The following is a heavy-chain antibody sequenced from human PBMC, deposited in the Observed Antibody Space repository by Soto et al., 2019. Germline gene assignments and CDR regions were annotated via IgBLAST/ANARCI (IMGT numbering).Heavy chain of an antibody. CDR1: GYTFTSYA. J-gene: IGHJ4*02. D-gene: IGHD3-10*01. V-gene: IGHV1-3*01. CDR2: INAGNGNT. CDR3: ARVGLWFGEFGY. Sequence: ASVKVSCKASGYTFTSYAMHWVRQAPGQRLEWMGWINAGNGNTKYSQKLKGRVTITRDTSASTAYMELSSLRSADTAVYYCARVGLWFGEFGYGGQGTLVRVCS.